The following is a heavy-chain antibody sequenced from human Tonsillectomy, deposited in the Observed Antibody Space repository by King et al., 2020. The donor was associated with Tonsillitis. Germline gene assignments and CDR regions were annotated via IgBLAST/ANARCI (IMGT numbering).Heavy chain of an antibody. CDR3: ARSWGGSPPMYSYFDL. J-gene: IGHJ2*01. V-gene: IGHV1-18*04. Sequence: QLVQSGAEVKKPGASVKVSCKASGYTFASYGINWVRQAPGQGLEWVGWISAYNGNTHYAQKLQGRVTMTTDTSTSTAYMELRSLRSDDTAVYYCARSWGGSPPMYSYFDLWGRGTLVTVSS. D-gene: IGHD1-26*01. CDR2: ISAYNGNT. CDR1: GYTFASYG.